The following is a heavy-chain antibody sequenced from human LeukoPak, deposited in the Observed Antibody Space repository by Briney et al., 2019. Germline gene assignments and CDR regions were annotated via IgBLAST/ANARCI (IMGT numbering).Heavy chain of an antibody. CDR2: ISYDGSNK. CDR3: AREAAAGRDAFDI. J-gene: IGHJ3*02. V-gene: IGHV3-30-3*01. Sequence: GRSLRLSYAASGFTFSSYAMHWVRQAPGKGLEWVAVISYDGSNKYYADSVKGRFTISRDNSKNTLYLQMNSLRAEDTAVYYCAREAAAGRDAFDIWGQGTMVTVSS. D-gene: IGHD6-13*01. CDR1: GFTFSSYA.